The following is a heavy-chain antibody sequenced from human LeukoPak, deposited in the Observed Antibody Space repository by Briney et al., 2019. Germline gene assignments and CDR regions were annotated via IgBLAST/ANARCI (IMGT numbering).Heavy chain of an antibody. Sequence: GGSLRLSCAASGFTFSSYAMSWVRQAPGKGLEWVSAISGSGGSTYYADSVKGRFTISRDNSKNTLYLQMNSLRAEDTAIYYCARTTTVTTPFDYWGQGTLVTVSS. J-gene: IGHJ4*02. CDR2: ISGSGGST. D-gene: IGHD4-17*01. CDR1: GFTFSSYA. CDR3: ARTTTVTTPFDY. V-gene: IGHV3-23*01.